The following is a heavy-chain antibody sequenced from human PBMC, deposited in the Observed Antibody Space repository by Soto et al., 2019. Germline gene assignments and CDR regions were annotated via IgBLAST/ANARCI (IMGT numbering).Heavy chain of an antibody. V-gene: IGHV1-18*01. CDR1: GYTFTSYG. CDR3: ASGRKYYDFWSGYRAFDI. Sequence: ASVKVSSKASGYTFTSYGISWVRQAPGQGVEWMGWISAYNGNTNYAQKLQGRVTMTTDTSTSTAYMELRSLRSDDTAVYYCASGRKYYDFWSGYRAFDIWGQGTMVTVSS. CDR2: ISAYNGNT. D-gene: IGHD3-3*01. J-gene: IGHJ3*02.